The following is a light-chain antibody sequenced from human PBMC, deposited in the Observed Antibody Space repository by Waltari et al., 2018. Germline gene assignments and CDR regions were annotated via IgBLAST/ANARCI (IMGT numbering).Light chain of an antibody. J-gene: IGKJ4*01. V-gene: IGKV1-12*01. CDR3: QQAASFPLS. CDR2: ATS. Sequence: QSPSSVSASIGDRVSITCRASQGISSWLAWYQQKPGKAPKLLIYATSILHSGVPSRFSGSGSGTYFTLTITGLQPEDSAIYYCQQAASFPLSFGGGTKVEI. CDR1: QGISSW.